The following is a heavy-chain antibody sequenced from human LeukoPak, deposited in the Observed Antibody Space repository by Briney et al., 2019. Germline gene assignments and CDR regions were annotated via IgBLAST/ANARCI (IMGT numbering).Heavy chain of an antibody. CDR2: IYSDGRT. CDR3: ASGGGYSSAWHSSDY. CDR1: GFTVSNTY. V-gene: IGHV3-53*01. J-gene: IGHJ4*02. D-gene: IGHD6-19*01. Sequence: GGSLRLSCAASGFTVSNTYMSWVRQAPGKGLEWVSIIYSDGRTYYADFVKGRFTISRDNSKNTMYLQMNSLRAEDTAVYYCASGGGYSSAWHSSDYWGQGTLVTVSS.